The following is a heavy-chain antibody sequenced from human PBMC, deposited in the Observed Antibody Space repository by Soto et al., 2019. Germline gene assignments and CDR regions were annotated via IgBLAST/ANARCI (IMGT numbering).Heavy chain of an antibody. J-gene: IGHJ4*02. CDR1: GASISSGGYY. Sequence: QVQLQESGPGLVKPSQTLSLTCTVSGASISSGGYYCSWIRQHPGKGLEWIGYIYYSGSTYYNPSLKSRVTISVDTSKNQFSLKLSSVTAADTAVYYCASRTVTTFFDYWGQGTLVTVSS. CDR3: ASRTVTTFFDY. D-gene: IGHD4-17*01. V-gene: IGHV4-31*03. CDR2: IYYSGST.